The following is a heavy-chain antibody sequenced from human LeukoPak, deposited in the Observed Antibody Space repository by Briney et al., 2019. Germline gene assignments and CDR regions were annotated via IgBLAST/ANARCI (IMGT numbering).Heavy chain of an antibody. D-gene: IGHD4-23*01. CDR3: ARNGDYGSNSGNDY. CDR1: GGSISSYY. J-gene: IGHJ4*02. V-gene: IGHV4-59*08. CDR2: IYSSGST. Sequence: PSETLSLTCSVSGGSISSYYWNWLRQPPGKALEWIGYIYSSGSTNYNPSLKSRVTISVDTPKNQFSLKLLSVTAADTAVYYCARNGDYGSNSGNDYWGQGTLVTVSS.